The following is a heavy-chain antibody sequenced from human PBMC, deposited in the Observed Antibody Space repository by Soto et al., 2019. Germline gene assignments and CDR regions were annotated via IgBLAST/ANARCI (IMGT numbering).Heavy chain of an antibody. V-gene: IGHV4-30-2*01. J-gene: IGHJ4*02. CDR1: GGSISSGGYS. CDR2: IYHSGST. D-gene: IGHD3-22*01. Sequence: QLQLQESGSGLVKPSQTLSLTCAVSGGSISSGGYSWSWIRQPPGKGLEWIGYIYHSGSTYYNPSLKSRVTISVDRSKNQFSLKLSSVTAADTAVYYCARAGTDSSGYSFFDYWGQGTLVTVSS. CDR3: ARAGTDSSGYSFFDY.